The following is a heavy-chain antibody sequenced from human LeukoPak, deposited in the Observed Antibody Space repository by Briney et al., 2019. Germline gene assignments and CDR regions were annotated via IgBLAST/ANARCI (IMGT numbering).Heavy chain of an antibody. J-gene: IGHJ4*02. CDR3: AKVKGGSGPFDD. CDR1: GFTFDNYA. CDR2: ISKRGGST. D-gene: IGHD6-19*01. Sequence: GGSLRLSCAASGFTFDNYAMTWVRQAPGKGLEWVSSISKRGGSTYYADSVKGRFTISRDSSKNTLHLQMNILRAEDTAVYYCAKVKGGSGPFDDWGQGTLVTVSS. V-gene: IGHV3-23*01.